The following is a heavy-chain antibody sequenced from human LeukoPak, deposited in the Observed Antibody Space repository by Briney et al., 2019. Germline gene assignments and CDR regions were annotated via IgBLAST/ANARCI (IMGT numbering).Heavy chain of an antibody. V-gene: IGHV1-2*02. D-gene: IGHD5-18*01. J-gene: IGHJ6*03. Sequence: GASVKVSCKASGYTFTGYYMHWVRQAPGQGLEWMGWINPNSGGTNYAQEFQGRVTMTSDTSISTAYMDLSRLRSDDTAVYYCARAKSWDSYGYDYYYCMDVWGKGTTVTVSS. CDR3: ARAKSWDSYGYDYYYCMDV. CDR2: INPNSGGT. CDR1: GYTFTGYY.